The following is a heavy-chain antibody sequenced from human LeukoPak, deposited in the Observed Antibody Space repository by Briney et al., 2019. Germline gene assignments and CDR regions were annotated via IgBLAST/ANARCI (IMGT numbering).Heavy chain of an antibody. J-gene: IGHJ4*02. CDR3: ARDSSGYRRGSFDY. CDR1: GGSISSYY. Sequence: PSETLSLTCTVSGGSISSYYWSWIRQPPGKGLEWIGYIYYSGSTNYNPSLKSRVTISVDTSNNQFSLKLSSMTAADTAVYYCARDSSGYRRGSFDYWGQGTLVTVSS. V-gene: IGHV4-59*01. CDR2: IYYSGST. D-gene: IGHD3-22*01.